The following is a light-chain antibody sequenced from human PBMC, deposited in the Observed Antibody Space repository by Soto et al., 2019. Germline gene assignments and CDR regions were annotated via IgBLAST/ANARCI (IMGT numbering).Light chain of an antibody. CDR1: QSVLYSSNEKNY. V-gene: IGKV4-1*01. CDR3: QKYYSDPPGT. CDR2: WAS. Sequence: IVMTQSPDSLAVSLGERATINCKSSQSVLYSSNEKNYLAWYQQKPRQPPKLLIYWASNRESGVPARFSGSGSGTDFTLTISSPQAEDVAVYYCQKYYSDPPGTFGQGTKVDIK. J-gene: IGKJ1*01.